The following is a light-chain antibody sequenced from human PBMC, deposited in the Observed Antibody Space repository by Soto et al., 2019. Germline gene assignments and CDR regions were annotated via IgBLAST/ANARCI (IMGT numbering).Light chain of an antibody. CDR2: GAS. V-gene: IGKV3-20*01. CDR3: LLYFSPDRYT. Sequence: EIVLTQTPGTLSLSPGERATLSCRASQSVTSSHLAWYQQKPGQAPRLLIYGASTRATGIPDRFSGSGSATDFSHTIRRLDPEDFAMYYCLLYFSPDRYTFGPGTKVQIK. J-gene: IGKJ2*01. CDR1: QSVTSSH.